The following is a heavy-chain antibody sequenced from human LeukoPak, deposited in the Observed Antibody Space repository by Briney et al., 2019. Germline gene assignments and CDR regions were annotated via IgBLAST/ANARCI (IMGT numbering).Heavy chain of an antibody. CDR1: GYTFTSYG. J-gene: IGHJ4*02. Sequence: ASVKVSCKASGYTFTSYGISWVRQAPGQGLEWMGWISAYNGNTNYAQKLQGRVTMTTDTSTSTAYMELRSLRSDDTAVYYCAKGSYYDSSGYYYTDYWGQRTLVTVSS. D-gene: IGHD3-22*01. CDR3: AKGSYYDSSGYYYTDY. CDR2: ISAYNGNT. V-gene: IGHV1-18*01.